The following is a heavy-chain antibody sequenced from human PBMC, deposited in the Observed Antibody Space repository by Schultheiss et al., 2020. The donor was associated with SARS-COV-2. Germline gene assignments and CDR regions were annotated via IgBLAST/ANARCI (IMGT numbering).Heavy chain of an antibody. J-gene: IGHJ3*02. CDR2: INHSGST. Sequence: SETLSLTCTVSGGSISSSSYYWSWIRQPPGKGLEWIGEINHSGSTNYNPSLKSRVTISVDTSKNQFSLKLSSVTAADTAVYYCARRYSGDAFDIWGQGTMVTVSS. CDR1: GGSISSSSYY. CDR3: ARRYSGDAFDI. D-gene: IGHD3-16*02. V-gene: IGHV4-39*07.